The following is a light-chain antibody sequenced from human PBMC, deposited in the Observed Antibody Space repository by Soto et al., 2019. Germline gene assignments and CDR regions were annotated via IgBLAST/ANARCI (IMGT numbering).Light chain of an antibody. CDR3: YSYAGSQNV. Sequence: QAALPQPASVSGSPGQSITISCTGTTSDVGGYNYVSWYQQYPRRAPRLMIYEVNKRPSGVPDRFSGSESGDTASLTVSGLQAEDEADYYCYSYAGSQNVFGTGSKVTVL. CDR1: TSDVGGYNY. V-gene: IGLV2-8*01. J-gene: IGLJ1*01. CDR2: EVN.